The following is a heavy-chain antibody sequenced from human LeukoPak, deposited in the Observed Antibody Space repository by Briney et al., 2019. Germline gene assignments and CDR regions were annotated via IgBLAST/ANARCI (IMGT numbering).Heavy chain of an antibody. CDR2: INPNSGGT. D-gene: IGHD3-3*01. Sequence: ASVKVSCKASGYTFTGYYMHWVQQAPGQGLEWMGWINPNSGGTNYAQKFQGRVTMTRDTSISTAYMELSRLRSDDTAVYYCARDSGVVNNWFDPWGQGTLVTVSS. CDR1: GYTFTGYY. J-gene: IGHJ5*02. V-gene: IGHV1-2*02. CDR3: ARDSGVVNNWFDP.